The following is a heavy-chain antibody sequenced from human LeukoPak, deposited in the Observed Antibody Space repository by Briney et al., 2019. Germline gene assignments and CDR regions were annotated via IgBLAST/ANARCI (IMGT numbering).Heavy chain of an antibody. Sequence: SETVSLTCTVSGGSFSNNYNWDWIRQPPGKGLEWIGRLYYNGNTYYNPSLKSRLTIYVDTSKSHFSLQLRSVTAEDTAVYFCTRSSDFGGYYFYYYMDVWGKGTTVSVSS. D-gene: IGHD4-23*01. V-gene: IGHV4-39*02. J-gene: IGHJ6*03. CDR1: GGSFSNNYN. CDR3: TRSSDFGGYYFYYYMDV. CDR2: LYYNGNT.